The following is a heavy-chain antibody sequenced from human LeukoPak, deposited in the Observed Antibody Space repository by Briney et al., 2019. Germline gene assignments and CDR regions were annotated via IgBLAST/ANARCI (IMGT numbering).Heavy chain of an antibody. V-gene: IGHV1-69*04. Sequence: SSVQVSCQPSLCTVSRYAIRWVRPAPARGLEWMGRSIPILGIAIYAQKFQGRVTITADKSTSTSYLELSSLRSEDTAVYYCARKSYVWGSYRSDDALDIWGQGTMVTVSS. J-gene: IGHJ3*02. CDR1: LCTVSRYA. CDR2: SIPILGIA. D-gene: IGHD3-16*02. CDR3: ARKSYVWGSYRSDDALDI.